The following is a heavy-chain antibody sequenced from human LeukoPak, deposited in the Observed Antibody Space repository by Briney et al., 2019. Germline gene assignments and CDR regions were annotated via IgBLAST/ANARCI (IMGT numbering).Heavy chain of an antibody. CDR2: IWYDGSNK. V-gene: IGHV3-33*01. Sequence: PTGGSLRLSCAASGFTFSSYGMHWVRQAPGKGLEWVAVIWYDGSNKYYADSVNRLFTISRDNSKNTLYLQMTIMRAEDTAVYFCARDRQYYVAMDVWGQGTTVTVSS. CDR1: GFTFSSYG. J-gene: IGHJ6*02. CDR3: ARDRQYYVAMDV. D-gene: IGHD3-10*02.